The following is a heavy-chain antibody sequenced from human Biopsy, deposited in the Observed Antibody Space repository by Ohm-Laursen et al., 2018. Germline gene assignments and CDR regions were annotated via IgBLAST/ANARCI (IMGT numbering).Heavy chain of an antibody. D-gene: IGHD3-22*01. CDR1: GYTFAGYY. CDR2: LNPNTGYA. Sequence: GASVKVSCKASGYTFAGYYLHWVRQAPGHGLEWMAWLNPNTGYAHYAQRFQGRLTVTRDTSINSAYMELTSLTFDDTAIYYCARVPAYPQSGGYFGLDVWGQGTTINV. V-gene: IGHV1-2*02. CDR3: ARVPAYPQSGGYFGLDV. J-gene: IGHJ6*02.